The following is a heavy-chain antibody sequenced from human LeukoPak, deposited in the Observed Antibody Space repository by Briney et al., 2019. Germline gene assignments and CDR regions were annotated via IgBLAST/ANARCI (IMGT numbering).Heavy chain of an antibody. CDR1: GFTFSSYG. CDR3: ARVTIAVAAWYYFDY. Sequence: GGSLRLSCAASGFTFSSYGMHWVRQAPGKGLEWVSSISSSSSYIYYADSVKGRFTISRDNAKNSLYLQMNSLRAEDTAVYYCARVTIAVAAWYYFDYWGQGTLVTVSS. V-gene: IGHV3-21*01. J-gene: IGHJ4*02. D-gene: IGHD6-19*01. CDR2: ISSSSSYI.